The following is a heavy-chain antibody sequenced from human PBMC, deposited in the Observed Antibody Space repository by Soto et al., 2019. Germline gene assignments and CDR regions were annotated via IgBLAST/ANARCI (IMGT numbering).Heavy chain of an antibody. J-gene: IGHJ1*01. Sequence: QVQLVQSGAEVKKPGASVKVSCKASGYTFTGYYMHWVRQAPGQGLEWMGWINPNSGGTNYAQKFQGRVTMTRDTSISTAYMELSRLRSDDTAVYYCARAGPTGYSSSPEYFQHWGQGTLVTVSS. V-gene: IGHV1-2*02. CDR1: GYTFTGYY. CDR2: INPNSGGT. D-gene: IGHD6-13*01. CDR3: ARAGPTGYSSSPEYFQH.